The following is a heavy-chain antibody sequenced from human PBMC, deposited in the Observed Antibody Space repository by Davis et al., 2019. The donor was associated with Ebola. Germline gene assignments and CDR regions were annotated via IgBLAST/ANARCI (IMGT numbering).Heavy chain of an antibody. CDR3: AKDTSNIWFDI. V-gene: IGHV3-23*01. CDR2: LGTSADA. D-gene: IGHD1-26*01. CDR1: GFIFSSYV. Sequence: PGGSLTLSCAASGFIFSSYVMNWVRQAPGKGLEWVSTLGTSADAYYADSVKGRFTISRDNSKNTLYLQMNGLRVEDTAIYYCAKDTSNIWFDIWGQGTMVTVSS. J-gene: IGHJ3*02.